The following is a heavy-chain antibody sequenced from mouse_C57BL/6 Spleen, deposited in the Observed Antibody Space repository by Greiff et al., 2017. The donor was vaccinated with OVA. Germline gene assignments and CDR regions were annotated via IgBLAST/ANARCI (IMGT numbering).Heavy chain of an antibody. Sequence: VQLQQSGPELVKPGASVKISCKASGYTFTDYYMNWVKQSHGKSLEWIGDINPKNGGTSYNQKFKGKATLTVAKSSSTAYMELRSLTSEDSAVYYCAREWPFAYWGQGTLVTVSA. J-gene: IGHJ3*01. V-gene: IGHV1-26*01. CDR2: INPKNGGT. CDR3: AREWPFAY. CDR1: GYTFTDYY.